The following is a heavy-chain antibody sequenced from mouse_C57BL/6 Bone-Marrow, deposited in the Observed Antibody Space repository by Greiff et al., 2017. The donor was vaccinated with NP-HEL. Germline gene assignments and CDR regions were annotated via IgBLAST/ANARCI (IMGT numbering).Heavy chain of an antibody. CDR3: ARECDWDVDAMDY. V-gene: IGHV1-50*01. Sequence: VQLQQPGADLVKPGASVKLSCTASGYTFTSYWMPWVHQRPGQGLEWIGAIDTSGSYTNYNQKFKGKATLTVDTSYSTAYLQLSSLTSEDSAVYYCARECDWDVDAMDYWGQGTAVTVSA. CDR2: IDTSGSYT. D-gene: IGHD4-1*01. CDR1: GYTFTSYW. J-gene: IGHJ4*01.